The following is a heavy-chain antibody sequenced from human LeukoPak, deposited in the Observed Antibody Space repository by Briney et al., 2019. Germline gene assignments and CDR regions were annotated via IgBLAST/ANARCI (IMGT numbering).Heavy chain of an antibody. V-gene: IGHV4-59*01. D-gene: IGHD4-17*01. J-gene: IGHJ4*02. CDR1: GGSISSYY. CDR2: VYYSGST. Sequence: SETLSLTCTVSGGSISSYYWGWIRQPPGKGLEWIGYVYYSGSTNYNPSLKSRVTISVDTSKNQFSLKLSSVTAADTAVYYCARGGLAGDYASPFFDYWGQGTLVTVSS. CDR3: ARGGLAGDYASPFFDY.